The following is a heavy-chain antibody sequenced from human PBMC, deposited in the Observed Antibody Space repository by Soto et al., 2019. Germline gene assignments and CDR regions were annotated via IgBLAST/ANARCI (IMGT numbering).Heavy chain of an antibody. CDR3: ASASGEKVS. V-gene: IGHV3-33*01. CDR1: GFNFSNYG. Sequence: QVQLVESGGGVVHPGRSLRLSCAASGFNFSNYGMQWVRQAPGKGLEWGAHIWYDGSNKYYADSVKGRFTISRDNSKNTLYLQIDSLRPDDTAVYYCASASGEKVSWGQGTLVTV. CDR2: IWYDGSNK. J-gene: IGHJ5*02. D-gene: IGHD3-10*01.